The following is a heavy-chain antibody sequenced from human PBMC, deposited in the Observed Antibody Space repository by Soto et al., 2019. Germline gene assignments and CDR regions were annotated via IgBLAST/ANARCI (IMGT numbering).Heavy chain of an antibody. V-gene: IGHV3-23*01. CDR1: GFTFSSYA. CDR2: ISGSGGST. CDR3: AKVAVTRRGLFDY. J-gene: IGHJ4*02. D-gene: IGHD4-17*01. Sequence: GESLKISCAASGFTFSSYAMSWVRQAPGKGLEWVSAISGSGGSTYYADSVKGRFTISRDNSKNTLYLQMNSLRAEDTAVYYCAKVAVTRRGLFDYWGQGTLVTVSS.